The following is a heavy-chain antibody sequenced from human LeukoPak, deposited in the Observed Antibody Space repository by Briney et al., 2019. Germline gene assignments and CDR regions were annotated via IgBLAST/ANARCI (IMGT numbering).Heavy chain of an antibody. V-gene: IGHV3-21*01. CDR1: GFTFSNYS. D-gene: IGHD2-2*01. CDR3: ARVRGYCSTTTCYVGRGFDY. Sequence: GGSLRLSCAASGFTFSNYSMNTVRQAPGKGLEWVSYLCGSSSYIYYADSVKGRFTVSRDNAKSSLYLQMSTARAEETGVYYSARVRGYCSTTTCYVGRGFDYWGQGTLVTVSS. J-gene: IGHJ4*02. CDR2: LCGSSSYI.